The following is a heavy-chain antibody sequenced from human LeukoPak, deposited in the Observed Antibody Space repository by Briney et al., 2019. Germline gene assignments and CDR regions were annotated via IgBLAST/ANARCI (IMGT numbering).Heavy chain of an antibody. V-gene: IGHV5-10-1*01. CDR1: GYSFSSYW. CDR3: ARHVPYTSSWYFDY. D-gene: IGHD6-13*01. J-gene: IGHJ4*02. CDR2: IDPSDSYT. Sequence: GESLKISCKGSGYSFSSYWITWVRQMPGKGLEWMGRIDPSDSYTNYSPSFQGRVTISADKSISTAYLRWSSLKASDTAAYYCARHVPYTSSWYFDYWGQGTLVTVSS.